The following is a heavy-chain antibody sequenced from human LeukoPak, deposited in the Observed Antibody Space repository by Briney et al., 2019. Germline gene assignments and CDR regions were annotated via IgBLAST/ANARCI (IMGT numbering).Heavy chain of an antibody. J-gene: IGHJ6*03. CDR3: ASSGSYSRNYYMDV. CDR2: INHSGST. V-gene: IGHV4-34*01. CDR1: GGSFSGYY. D-gene: IGHD3-10*01. Sequence: PSETLSLTCAVYGGSFSGYYWSWIRQPPGKGLEWIGEINHSGSTNYNPSLKSRVTISVDTSKNQFSLKLSSVTAADTAVYYCASSGSYSRNYYMDVWGKGTTVTVSS.